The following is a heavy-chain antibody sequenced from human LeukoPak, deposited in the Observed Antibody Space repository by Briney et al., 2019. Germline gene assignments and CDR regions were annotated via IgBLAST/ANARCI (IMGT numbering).Heavy chain of an antibody. CDR2: ISAYNGNT. CDR1: GYTFTSYG. V-gene: IGHV1-18*01. D-gene: IGHD3-22*01. CDR3: ARGRAGTYYYDSSGYHGAFDI. J-gene: IGHJ3*02. Sequence: ASVKVSCKASGYTFTSYGISWVRQAPGQGLEWMGWISAYNGNTNYAQKLQGRVTMTTDTSTSTAYMELRSLRSDDTAVYYCARGRAGTYYYDSSGYHGAFDIWGQGTMVTVSS.